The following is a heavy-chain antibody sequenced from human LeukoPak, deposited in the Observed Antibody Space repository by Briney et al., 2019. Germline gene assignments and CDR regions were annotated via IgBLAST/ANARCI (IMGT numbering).Heavy chain of an antibody. CDR2: IYHSGST. D-gene: IGHD3-22*01. J-gene: IGHJ4*02. Sequence: SETLSLTCAVSGYSISSGYYWGWIRQPPGKGLEWIGSIYHSGSTYYNPSLKSRVTISVDTSKNQFSLELSSVTAADTAVYYCARHFRPYPFRGVVVIYYFDYWGQGTLVTVSS. CDR3: ARHFRPYPFRGVVVIYYFDY. CDR1: GYSISSGYY. V-gene: IGHV4-38-2*01.